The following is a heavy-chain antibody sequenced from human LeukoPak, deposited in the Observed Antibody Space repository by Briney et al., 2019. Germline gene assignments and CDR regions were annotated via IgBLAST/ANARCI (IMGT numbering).Heavy chain of an antibody. D-gene: IGHD1-26*01. CDR1: GYSISSGYH. CDR2: IYHSGST. V-gene: IGHV4-38-2*02. Sequence: SETLSLTCTVSGYSISSGYHWGWIRQPPGKGLEWIGSIYHSGSTYYNPSLKSRVTISVDTSKNQFSLKLSSVTAADTAVYYCARVGRMGATFYFDYWGQGTLVTVSS. J-gene: IGHJ4*02. CDR3: ARVGRMGATFYFDY.